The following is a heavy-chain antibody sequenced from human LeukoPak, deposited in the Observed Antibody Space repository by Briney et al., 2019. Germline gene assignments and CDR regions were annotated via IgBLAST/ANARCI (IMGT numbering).Heavy chain of an antibody. CDR3: VRGSGGDGHCYWGDN. CDR2: IWYDGKEI. Sequence: GGSLRLSCAASGFTFSSYGMHWVRKAPGKGLEWVAVIWYDGKEIHYVDSVKGRFTISRDNFKNTLYLQMNSLRAEDSAVYYCVRGSGGDGHCYWGDNWGQGTLVTVSS. CDR1: GFTFSSYG. V-gene: IGHV3-33*01. D-gene: IGHD3-10*01. J-gene: IGHJ4*02.